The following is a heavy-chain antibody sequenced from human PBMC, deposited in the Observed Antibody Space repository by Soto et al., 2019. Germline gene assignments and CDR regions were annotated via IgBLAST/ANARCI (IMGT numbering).Heavy chain of an antibody. CDR3: AKGLRGYDFWSGYYTSHYYAMDV. Sequence: PGGSLRLSCAASGFTFSSYAMSWVRQAPGKGLEWVSAISGSGSSTYYADSVKGRFTISRDNSKNTLYLQMNSLRVEDTAVYYCAKGLRGYDFWSGYYTSHYYAMDVWGQGTTVTVSS. V-gene: IGHV3-23*01. J-gene: IGHJ6*02. CDR1: GFTFSSYA. CDR2: ISGSGSST. D-gene: IGHD3-3*01.